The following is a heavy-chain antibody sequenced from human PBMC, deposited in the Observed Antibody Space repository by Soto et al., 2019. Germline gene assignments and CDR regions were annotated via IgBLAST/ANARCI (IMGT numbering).Heavy chain of an antibody. J-gene: IGHJ2*01. CDR2: IYHSGTT. CDR1: GDSISRGYH. Sequence: PSETLSLTCAVSGDSISRGYHWAWIRQPPGKGLEWVASIYHSGTTYYNPSLTSRVTISVDTSKNHFSLKVNSVTAADSAVYFCAGGPRYGSFALWGRGTLVTVSS. CDR3: AGGPRYGSFAL. D-gene: IGHD1-20*01. V-gene: IGHV4-38-2*01.